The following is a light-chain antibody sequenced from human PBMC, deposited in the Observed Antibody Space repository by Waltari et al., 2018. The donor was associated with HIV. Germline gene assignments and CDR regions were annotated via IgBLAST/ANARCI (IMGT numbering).Light chain of an antibody. CDR2: LNSDRSH. CDR3: QTWGTGIRV. J-gene: IGLJ3*02. Sequence: QLVLTQSPSVSASLGASVKLTCTLSSGHSSYAIAWHQQQPEKGPRYLMKLNSDRSHSKGNGIPDRFSGSSSGAERYLTISSLQSEDEADYYCQTWGTGIRVFGGGTKLTVL. CDR1: SGHSSYA. V-gene: IGLV4-69*01.